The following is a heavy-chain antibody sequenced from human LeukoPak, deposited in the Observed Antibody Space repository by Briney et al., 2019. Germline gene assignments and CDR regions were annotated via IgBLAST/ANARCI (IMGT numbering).Heavy chain of an antibody. Sequence: NPSETLSLTCAVSGGSISSSNWWGWVRQPPGKGLEWIGEIYHSGSTNYNPSLKSRVTISVDKSKNQFSLKLSSVTAADTAVYYCARGFVGGWSRTYYFDYWGQGTLVTVSS. CDR3: ARGFVGGWSRTYYFDY. D-gene: IGHD6-19*01. V-gene: IGHV4-4*02. CDR2: IYHSGST. J-gene: IGHJ4*02. CDR1: GGSISSSNW.